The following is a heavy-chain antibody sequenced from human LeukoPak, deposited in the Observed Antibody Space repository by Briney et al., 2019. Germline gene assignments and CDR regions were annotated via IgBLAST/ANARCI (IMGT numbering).Heavy chain of an antibody. CDR3: ARDQGPSGIGWFDP. D-gene: IGHD1-26*01. V-gene: IGHV3-74*03. CDR1: GFTFTTSW. Sequence: PGGSLRLSCEASGFTFTTSWMHWVRQAPGKGLVWVSRIKTDGSITTYGDSAKGRFTISRDNARSTLYLQMDSLRAEDTAVYYCARDQGPSGIGWFDPWGQGTLVTVSA. J-gene: IGHJ5*02. CDR2: IKTDGSIT.